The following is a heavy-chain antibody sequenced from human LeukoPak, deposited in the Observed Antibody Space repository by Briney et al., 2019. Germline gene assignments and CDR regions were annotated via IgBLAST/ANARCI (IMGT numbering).Heavy chain of an antibody. CDR1: GGSISSSSYY. V-gene: IGHV4-39*07. D-gene: IGHD6-6*01. J-gene: IGHJ4*02. Sequence: SETLSLTCTVSGGSISSSSYYWGWIRQPPGKGLEWIGSIYHSGSTNYNPSLKSRVTISVDKSKNQFSLKLSSVTAADTAVYYCARAGQLSTYFDYWGQGTLVTVSS. CDR2: IYHSGST. CDR3: ARAGQLSTYFDY.